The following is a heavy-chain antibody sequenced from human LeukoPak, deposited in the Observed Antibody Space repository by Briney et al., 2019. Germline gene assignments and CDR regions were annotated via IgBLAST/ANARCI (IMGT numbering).Heavy chain of an antibody. J-gene: IGHJ4*02. CDR3: AKDGLYYDGSEHVYYFDS. CDR1: GFTFSRSA. D-gene: IGHD3-22*01. Sequence: GGSLRLSCAASGFTFSRSAMTWVRQGPGTGLEFVASIIYSGGATYYADSVKGRFTISRNNSKNTLYLQMNSLRAEDTALYYCAKDGLYYDGSEHVYYFDSWGQGTLVTVSS. V-gene: IGHV3-23*01. CDR2: IIYSGGAT.